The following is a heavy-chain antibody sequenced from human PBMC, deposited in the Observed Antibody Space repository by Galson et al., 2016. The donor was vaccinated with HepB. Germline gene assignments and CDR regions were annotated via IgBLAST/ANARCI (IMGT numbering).Heavy chain of an antibody. CDR3: ARDLGSNWYKPGMDV. CDR2: ISGGSGTI. V-gene: IGHV3-11*01. J-gene: IGHJ6*02. D-gene: IGHD6-13*01. CDR1: GFTLSDYY. Sequence: SLRLSCAASGFTLSDYYMSWVRQAPGKGLEWVSQISGGSGTIYYADSEQGRFTISRDNAKNSLHLQMNSLRADDTALYYCARDLGSNWYKPGMDVWGQGTTVTVSS.